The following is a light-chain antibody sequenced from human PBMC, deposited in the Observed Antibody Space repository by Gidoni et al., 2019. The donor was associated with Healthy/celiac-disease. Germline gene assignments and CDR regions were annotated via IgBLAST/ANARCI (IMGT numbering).Light chain of an antibody. CDR2: WAS. CDR1: QSVLYSPNNKNY. Sequence: DIVMTQSPDSTAVSLGERATINCTSSQSVLYSPNNKNYLAWYQQKPVHPPKLLIYWASTRDSGVPDLFRGSWSVTDFALTICSLQAEDVSVYYWQQYYSTAYSFGQGTKLDIK. J-gene: IGKJ2*03. CDR3: QQYYSTAYS. V-gene: IGKV4-1*01.